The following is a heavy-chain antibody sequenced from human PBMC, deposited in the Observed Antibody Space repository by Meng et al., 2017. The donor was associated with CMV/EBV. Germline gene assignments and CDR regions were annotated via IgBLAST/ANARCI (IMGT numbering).Heavy chain of an antibody. CDR3: ARGPRTGLEWLVLSSRWFDP. J-gene: IGHJ5*02. CDR1: GFTFSSYG. Sequence: GESLKISCAASGFTFSSYGMHWVRQSPGKGLEWVAVISNDGNNKYYADSVKGRFTISRDNSKNTLYLQMNSLRAEDTAVYYCARGPRTGLEWLVLSSRWFDPWGQGTLVTVSS. D-gene: IGHD3-3*01. V-gene: IGHV3-30*03. CDR2: ISNDGNNK.